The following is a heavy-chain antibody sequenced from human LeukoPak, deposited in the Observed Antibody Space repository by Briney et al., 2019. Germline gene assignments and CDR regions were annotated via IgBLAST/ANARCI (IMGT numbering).Heavy chain of an antibody. CDR1: GGTFSSYA. Sequence: SVKVSCKASGGTFSSYAISWVRQAPGQGLEWMGGIIPIFGTANYAQKFQGRVTITTDESTRKAYMELSSLRSEDTAVYYCARAAYATEAARHPQRPGYFDYWGQGTLVTVSS. CDR3: ARAAYATEAARHPQRPGYFDY. D-gene: IGHD6-25*01. J-gene: IGHJ4*02. V-gene: IGHV1-69*05. CDR2: IIPIFGTA.